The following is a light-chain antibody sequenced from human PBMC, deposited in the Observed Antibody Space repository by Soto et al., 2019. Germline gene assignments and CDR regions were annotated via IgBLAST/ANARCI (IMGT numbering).Light chain of an antibody. Sequence: QSALTQPASXSGSPGQSITISCTGTXXDVGGYNYVSWYQQHPGKAPKLMIYDVSNRPSGVSNRFSGSKSGNTASLTISGLQAEDEADYYCSSYTSSSTLKVFGTGTKVTVL. CDR2: DVS. CDR1: XXDVGGYNY. J-gene: IGLJ1*01. V-gene: IGLV2-14*01. CDR3: SSYTSSSTLKV.